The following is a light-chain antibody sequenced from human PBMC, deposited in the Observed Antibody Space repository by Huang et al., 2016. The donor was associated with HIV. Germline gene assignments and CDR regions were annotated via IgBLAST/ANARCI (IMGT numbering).Light chain of an antibody. J-gene: IGKJ5*01. CDR3: MQALQTPIT. Sequence: DIVMTQSPLSLPVTLGEPASISCISSQSLLHAIGYAYFDWYLQRPGQSPQLLIYLGSHRASGVPDRFSGTRAGRYFTLKISTVEAEDVVIYYCMQALQTPITFGQGTRLEIK. V-gene: IGKV2-28*01. CDR2: LGS. CDR1: QSLLHAIGYAY.